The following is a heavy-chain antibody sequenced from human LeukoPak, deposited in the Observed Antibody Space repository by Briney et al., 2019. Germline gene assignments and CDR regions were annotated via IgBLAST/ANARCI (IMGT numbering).Heavy chain of an antibody. D-gene: IGHD3-10*01. J-gene: IGHJ5*02. Sequence: PGGTLRLSCAASGFTFSSYGMSWVRQAPGKGLEWVSAISGSGDNTYYADSVKGRFTISRDNSKKKLYLQMNSLRAEDTAVYYCAKGYYGSGTYGWFDPWGQGTLVTVSS. CDR2: ISGSGDNT. V-gene: IGHV3-23*01. CDR1: GFTFSSYG. CDR3: AKGYYGSGTYGWFDP.